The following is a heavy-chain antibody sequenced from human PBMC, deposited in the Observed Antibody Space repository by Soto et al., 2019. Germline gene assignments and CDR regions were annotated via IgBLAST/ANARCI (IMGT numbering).Heavy chain of an antibody. CDR2: IYYSGST. CDR3: ARETGYSSGFRFDP. CDR1: GGSISSSSYY. V-gene: IGHV4-39*02. J-gene: IGHJ5*02. Sequence: TLSLTCTVSGGSISSSSYYWCWIRQPPGKGLEWIGSIYYSGSTYYNPSLKSRVTISVDTSKNQFSLKLSSVTAADTAVYYCARETGYSSGFRFDPWGQGNLVTVS. D-gene: IGHD6-19*01.